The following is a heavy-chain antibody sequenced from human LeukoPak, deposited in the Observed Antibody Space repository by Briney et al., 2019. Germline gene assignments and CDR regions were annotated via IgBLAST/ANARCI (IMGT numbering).Heavy chain of an antibody. Sequence: ASVKVSCKASGYTFSGHYMHWVRQAPGQGLEWMGWINPNSGGTNYAQKFQGRVTMTRDTSSNTAYMELSRLRSDDTAVYYCARDSYYGDSRSLHFDYWGQGALVTVSS. CDR3: ARDSYYGDSRSLHFDY. CDR1: GYTFSGHY. V-gene: IGHV1-2*02. J-gene: IGHJ4*02. D-gene: IGHD4-17*01. CDR2: INPNSGGT.